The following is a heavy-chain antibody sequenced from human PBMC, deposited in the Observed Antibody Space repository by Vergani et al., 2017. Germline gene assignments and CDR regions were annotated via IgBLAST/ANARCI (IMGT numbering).Heavy chain of an antibody. V-gene: IGHV1-69*01. Sequence: QVQLVQSGAEVKKPGSSVKVSCKASGGTFSSYAISWVRQAPGQGLEWMGGIITIFGTANYAQKFQGRVTITADESTSTAYMELSSLRSEDTAVYYCAGRYCSSTSCYSFRYYYMDVWGKGTTVTVSS. CDR3: AGRYCSSTSCYSFRYYYMDV. D-gene: IGHD2-2*01. CDR1: GGTFSSYA. CDR2: IITIFGTA. J-gene: IGHJ6*03.